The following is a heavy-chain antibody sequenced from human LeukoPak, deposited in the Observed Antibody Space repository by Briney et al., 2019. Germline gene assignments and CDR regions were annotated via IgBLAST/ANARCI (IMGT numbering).Heavy chain of an antibody. V-gene: IGHV4-39*07. CDR2: IYYSGST. Sequence: SETLSLTCTVSGGSISSSSYYWGWIRQPPGKGLEWIGSIYYSGSTYYNPSLKSRVTISVDTSKNQFSLKLSSVTAADTAVYYCARAKDFWSGYYTQAYYFDYWGQGPLVTVSS. D-gene: IGHD3-3*01. CDR3: ARAKDFWSGYYTQAYYFDY. CDR1: GGSISSSSYY. J-gene: IGHJ4*02.